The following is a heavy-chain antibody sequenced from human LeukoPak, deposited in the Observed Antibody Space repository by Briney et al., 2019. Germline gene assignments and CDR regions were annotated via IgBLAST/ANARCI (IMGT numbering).Heavy chain of an antibody. CDR1: GFTFSNYS. V-gene: IGHV3-21*01. CDR2: ISSSSSYK. D-gene: IGHD1-26*01. CDR3: AREGSSGSYRRYYFDY. Sequence: KPGGSLRLSCAASGFTFSNYSMNWLRQAPGKELEWVSSISSSSSYKYYADSVKGPITISRDNAKNSLYRQMNSLRAEDAAVYYCAREGSSGSYRRYYFDYWGQGTLVTVSS. J-gene: IGHJ4*02.